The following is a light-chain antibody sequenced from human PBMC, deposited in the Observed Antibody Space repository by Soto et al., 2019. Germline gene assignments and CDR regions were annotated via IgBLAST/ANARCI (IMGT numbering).Light chain of an antibody. Sequence: EIVMTQSPLSLPVTPGEPASISCRSSQSLLQRNGYNHLNWYLQKPGQSPQLLIYLGSNRASGVPDRFSGSGSGTDFTLKISRVEAEDVGVYYCMQALEIPITFGGGTKVEIK. CDR2: LGS. CDR3: MQALEIPIT. V-gene: IGKV2-28*01. CDR1: QSLLQRNGYNH. J-gene: IGKJ4*01.